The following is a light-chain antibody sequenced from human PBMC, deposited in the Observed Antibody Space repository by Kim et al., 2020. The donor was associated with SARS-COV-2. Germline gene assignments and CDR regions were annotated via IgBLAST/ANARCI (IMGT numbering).Light chain of an antibody. CDR3: QQYGSSPFMYS. CDR2: GAS. Sequence: EIVLTQSPGTLSLSPGERATLSCRASQSVSSSYLAWYQQKPGQAPRLLIYGASSRATSIPDRFSGSGSGTDFTLTISRLEPEDFAVYYCQQYGSSPFMYSFGQGTKLEI. J-gene: IGKJ2*03. V-gene: IGKV3-20*01. CDR1: QSVSSSY.